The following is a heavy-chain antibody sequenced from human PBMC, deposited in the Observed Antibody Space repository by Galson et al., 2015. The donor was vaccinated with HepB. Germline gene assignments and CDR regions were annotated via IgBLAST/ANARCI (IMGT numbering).Heavy chain of an antibody. CDR3: ARLGGIEGATPENFDS. CDR1: GYNFPNYW. V-gene: IGHV5-51*01. J-gene: IGHJ4*02. D-gene: IGHD1-26*01. Sequence: QSGAEVTKPGQSLKISCQTSGYNFPNYWIGWVRQVPGKGLEWMGIIHPGEPDTNFSPSFQDQVTISADKSINTAYLQWSSLKVSDTAMYFCARLGGIEGATPENFDSWGQGTLVTVSS. CDR2: IHPGEPDT.